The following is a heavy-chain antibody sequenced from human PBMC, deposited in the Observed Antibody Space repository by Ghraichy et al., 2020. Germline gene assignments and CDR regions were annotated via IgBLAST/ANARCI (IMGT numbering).Heavy chain of an antibody. CDR1: GFTFSSYW. V-gene: IGHV3-7*01. Sequence: GESLNISCAASGFTFSSYWMSWVRQAPGKGLEWVANIKVDGSEKYYVDSVKGRFTISRDNAKNSLYLQMNTLRAEDTAVYYCARDRLEGGYYSLWGQGTLGTVSS. J-gene: IGHJ4*02. CDR2: IKVDGSEK. D-gene: IGHD3-3*01. CDR3: ARDRLEGGYYSL.